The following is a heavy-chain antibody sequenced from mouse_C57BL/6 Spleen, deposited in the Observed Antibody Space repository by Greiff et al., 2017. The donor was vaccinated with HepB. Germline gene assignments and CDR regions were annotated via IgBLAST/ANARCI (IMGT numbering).Heavy chain of an antibody. CDR3: ARSMIKRAMDY. V-gene: IGHV1-55*01. D-gene: IGHD2-4*01. CDR2: IYPGSGST. Sequence: VQLQQSGAELVKPGASVKMSCKASGYTFTSYWITWVKQRPGQGLEWIGDIYPGSGSTNYNEKFKSKATLTVDTSSSTAYMQLSSLTSEDSAVYYCARSMIKRAMDYWGQGTSVTVSS. J-gene: IGHJ4*01. CDR1: GYTFTSYW.